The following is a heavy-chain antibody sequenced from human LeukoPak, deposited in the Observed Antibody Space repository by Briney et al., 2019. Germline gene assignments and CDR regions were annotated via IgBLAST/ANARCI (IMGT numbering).Heavy chain of an antibody. CDR3: ARTTPYYAARDY. Sequence: ASVKVSCKASGGTFSSYAISWVRQAPGQGLEWMGWINPNSGGTNYAQKFQGRVTMTRDTSISTAYMELSRLRSDDTAVYYCARTTPYYAARDYWGQGTLVTVSS. CDR1: GGTFSSYA. J-gene: IGHJ4*02. CDR2: INPNSGGT. D-gene: IGHD2/OR15-2a*01. V-gene: IGHV1-2*02.